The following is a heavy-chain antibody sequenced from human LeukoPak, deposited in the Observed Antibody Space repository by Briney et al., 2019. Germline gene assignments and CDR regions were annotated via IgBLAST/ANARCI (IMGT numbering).Heavy chain of an antibody. CDR2: IKQDGSEK. CDR3: AREYYGDPNYDY. J-gene: IGHJ4*02. V-gene: IGHV3-7*03. D-gene: IGHD4-17*01. Sequence: GGSLRLSCAASGFTFSGYWMSWVRQAPGKGLKWVANIKQDGSEKYYVDPVKGRFTISRDNAKNSLYLQMNSLRAEDTAVYYCAREYYGDPNYDYWGQGTLVTVSS. CDR1: GFTFSGYW.